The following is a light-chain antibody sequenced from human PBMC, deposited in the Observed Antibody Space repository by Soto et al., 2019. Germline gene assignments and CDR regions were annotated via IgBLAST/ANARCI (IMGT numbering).Light chain of an antibody. CDR2: EVN. CDR3: ASQTSPNMWI. J-gene: IGLJ2*01. V-gene: IGLV2-14*01. Sequence: QSVLTQPASVSGSPGQSITFPCTGTSSDIGKSKYVSWFQQLPGEAPRLIIYEVNSRPSGISDRFSGSKSGNSASLTISGLQPEDESTYYCASQTSPNMWIVGGGTK. CDR1: SSDIGKSKY.